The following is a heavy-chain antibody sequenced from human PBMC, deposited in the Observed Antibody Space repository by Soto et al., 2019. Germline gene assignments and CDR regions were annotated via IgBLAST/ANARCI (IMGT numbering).Heavy chain of an antibody. V-gene: IGHV4-59*08. CDR2: IYYSGST. CDR1: GGSISSYY. Sequence: PSETLSLTCTVSGGSISSYYWSWIRQPPGKGLEWVGYIYYSGSTNYNPSLKSRVTISVDTCKNQFSLKLSSVTAADTAVYYCARQSHYDFWSGYLKNYYYYVDVWGKGTTVTVSS. J-gene: IGHJ6*03. CDR3: ARQSHYDFWSGYLKNYYYYVDV. D-gene: IGHD3-3*01.